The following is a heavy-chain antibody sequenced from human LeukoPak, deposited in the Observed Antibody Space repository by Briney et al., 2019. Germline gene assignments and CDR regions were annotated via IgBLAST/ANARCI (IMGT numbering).Heavy chain of an antibody. CDR2: ISGSGGGT. J-gene: IGHJ4*02. V-gene: IGHV3-23*01. CDR3: AKDPLWLRTYFDL. D-gene: IGHD5-12*01. CDR1: GFTFSSYA. Sequence: GGSLRLSCAASGFTFSSYAMSWVRQAPGKGLEWVSAISGSGGGTYYADSVKGRFTISRDNSKNTLYLQMNSLRAEDTAVYYCAKDPLWLRTYFDLWGQGTLVTVSS.